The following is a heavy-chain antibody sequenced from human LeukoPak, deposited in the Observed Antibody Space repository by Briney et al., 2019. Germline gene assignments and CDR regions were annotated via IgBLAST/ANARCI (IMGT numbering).Heavy chain of an antibody. CDR3: AKDLIESGGTVRMDY. D-gene: IGHD3-22*01. CDR2: IHFDGSNK. J-gene: IGHJ4*02. Sequence: GGSLRLSCAASGFTFSSYGMHWVRQTPGKGLEWVAFIHFDGSNKYYADSVKGRFTISRDNSKNTLYLQMDSLRAEDTAVYYCAKDLIESGGTVRMDYRGQGTLVTVSS. V-gene: IGHV3-30*02. CDR1: GFTFSSYG.